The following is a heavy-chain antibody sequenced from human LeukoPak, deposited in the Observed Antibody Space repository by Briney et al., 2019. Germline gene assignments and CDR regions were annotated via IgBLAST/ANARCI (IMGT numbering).Heavy chain of an antibody. CDR1: GFTFSSYW. CDR3: ARLRGIAARVGLDY. V-gene: IGHV3-74*01. Sequence: GGSLRLSCAASGFTFSSYWMHWVRQAPGKGLVWVSRINSDGSSTSYADSVKGRFTISRDNAKKTLYLQMNSLRAEDTAVYYCARLRGIAARVGLDYWGQGTLVTVSS. D-gene: IGHD6-6*01. CDR2: INSDGSST. J-gene: IGHJ4*02.